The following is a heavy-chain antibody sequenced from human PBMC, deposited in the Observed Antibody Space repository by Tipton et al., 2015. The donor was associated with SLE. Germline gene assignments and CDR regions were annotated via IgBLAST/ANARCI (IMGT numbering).Heavy chain of an antibody. Sequence: TLSLTCSVSGVSIGSYYWSWIRQPPGKGLEWIGYIYYSGSTNYNPSLKSRVTISVDTSKNQFSLNLISVTVADTAVYYCARDRGAAPDYWGQGTLVTVSS. V-gene: IGHV4-59*01. CDR3: ARDRGAAPDY. J-gene: IGHJ4*02. D-gene: IGHD6-6*01. CDR2: IYYSGST. CDR1: GVSIGSYY.